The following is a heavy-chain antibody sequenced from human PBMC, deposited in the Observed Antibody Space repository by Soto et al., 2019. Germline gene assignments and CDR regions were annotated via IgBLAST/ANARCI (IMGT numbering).Heavy chain of an antibody. Sequence: SETLSLTCTVSGGSISSGGYYWSWIHQHPGKGLEWIGYIYYSGSTYYNPSLKSRVTISVDTSNNQFSLKLSSVTAADTEVYYCARSYCSGGRCQFAPWAQGPLVTVSS. J-gene: IGHJ5*02. CDR3: ARSYCSGGRCQFAP. CDR2: IYYSGST. D-gene: IGHD2-15*01. CDR1: GGSISSGGYY. V-gene: IGHV4-31*03.